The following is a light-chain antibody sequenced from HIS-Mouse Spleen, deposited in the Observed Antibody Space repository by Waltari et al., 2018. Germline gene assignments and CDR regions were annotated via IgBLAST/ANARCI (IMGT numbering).Light chain of an antibody. CDR1: SSNLGRNN. CDR2: SNN. Sequence: QSVLTQPPSASGTPGQRVTTPCSGSSSNLGRNNQNWYQQPPGTAPKLLIYSNNQRPSGVPDRFSGSKSGTSASLAISGLQSEDEADYYCAAWDDSLNGYVFGTGTKVTVL. J-gene: IGLJ1*01. CDR3: AAWDDSLNGYV. V-gene: IGLV1-44*01.